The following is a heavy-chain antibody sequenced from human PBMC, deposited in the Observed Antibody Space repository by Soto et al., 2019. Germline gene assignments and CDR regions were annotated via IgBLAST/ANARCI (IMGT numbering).Heavy chain of an antibody. J-gene: IGHJ5*02. CDR1: GYTFTSYA. CDR3: ARDFGVRGYCSGGSCYSEHHWFDP. V-gene: IGHV1-3*01. Sequence: ASVKVSCKASGYTFTSYARPWVRQAPGQGLEWMGWINACNGNTKYSHKFQGRFTITRDTSTSTAYMELRRLRSDDTAVYYCARDFGVRGYCSGGSCYSEHHWFDPWGQGTLVTVSS. CDR2: INACNGNT. D-gene: IGHD2-15*01.